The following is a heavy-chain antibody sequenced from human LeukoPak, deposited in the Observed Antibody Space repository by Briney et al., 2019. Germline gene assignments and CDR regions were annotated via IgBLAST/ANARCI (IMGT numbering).Heavy chain of an antibody. D-gene: IGHD1-26*01. CDR3: AKDLGRYRNNFFDY. CDR1: GFTFSSIA. Sequence: GGSLRLSCAASGFTFSSIAMSWVRQAPGEGLEWVSTISGSGGGTYYADSVKGRFTISRDDSKNTLYMQMNSLRADDTAVYYCAKDLGRYRNNFFDYWGQGNLVTVSS. V-gene: IGHV3-23*01. J-gene: IGHJ4*02. CDR2: ISGSGGGT.